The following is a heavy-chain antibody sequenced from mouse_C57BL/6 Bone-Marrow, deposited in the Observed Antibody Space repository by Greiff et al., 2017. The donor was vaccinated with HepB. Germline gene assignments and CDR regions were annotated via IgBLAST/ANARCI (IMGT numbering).Heavy chain of an antibody. J-gene: IGHJ2*01. V-gene: IGHV1-55*01. CDR1: GYTFTSYW. D-gene: IGHD1-1*01. CDR3: ARENYYGSSHYFDY. CDR2: IYPGSGST. Sequence: QVQLQQSGAELVKPGASVKMSCKASGYTFTSYWITWVKQRPGQGLEWIGDIYPGSGSTNYNEKFKSKATLTVDTSSSTAYMQLSSLTSEDSAVYYCARENYYGSSHYFDYWGQGTTLTVSS.